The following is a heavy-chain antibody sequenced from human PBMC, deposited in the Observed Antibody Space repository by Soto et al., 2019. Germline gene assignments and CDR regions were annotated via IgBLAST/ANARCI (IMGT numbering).Heavy chain of an antibody. V-gene: IGHV4-34*01. CDR1: GGSFSGYY. Sequence: SETLSLTCAVYGGSFSGYYWSWIRQPPGKGLEWIGEINHSGSTNYNPSLKSRVTISVDTSKNQFSLKLSSVTAADTAVYYCARVPRITMVRGVPNHLDYWGKGT. CDR3: ARVPRITMVRGVPNHLDY. D-gene: IGHD3-10*01. CDR2: INHSGST. J-gene: IGHJ4*02.